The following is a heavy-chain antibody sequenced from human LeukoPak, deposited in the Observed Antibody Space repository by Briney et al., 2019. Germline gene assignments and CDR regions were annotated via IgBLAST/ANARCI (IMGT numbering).Heavy chain of an antibody. Sequence: ASVKVSCKASCYTFTSYGISWVRQAPGQGLDWMGWISAYNGNTNYAQKLQGRVTMTTDTSTSTAYMELRSLRSDDTAVYYCARGGCSSTSCYPPPPNWFDPWGQGTLVTVSS. J-gene: IGHJ5*02. CDR2: ISAYNGNT. V-gene: IGHV1-18*04. D-gene: IGHD2-2*01. CDR3: ARGGCSSTSCYPPPPNWFDP. CDR1: CYTFTSYG.